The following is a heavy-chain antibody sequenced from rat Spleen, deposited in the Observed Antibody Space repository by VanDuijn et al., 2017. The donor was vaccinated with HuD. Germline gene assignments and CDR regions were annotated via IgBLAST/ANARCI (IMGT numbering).Heavy chain of an antibody. CDR3: VRSVFDY. CDR2: INYDGSST. CDR1: GFTFSDYY. J-gene: IGHJ2*01. Sequence: EVQLVESDGGLVQPGRSLKLSCAASGFTFSDYYMAWVRQAPTKRLEWVATINYDGSSTYYRDSVKGRFTISRDNANSILYLQMDSLRSEDTATYYCVRSVFDYWGHGVMVTVSS. V-gene: IGHV5-29*01.